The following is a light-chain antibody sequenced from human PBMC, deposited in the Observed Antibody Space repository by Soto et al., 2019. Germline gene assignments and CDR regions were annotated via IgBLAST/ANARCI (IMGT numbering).Light chain of an antibody. Sequence: DIQMTQSPSSVSASVGDRVTITCRASQGISSWLAWYQQKPGKAPNLLIHTASSLQSGVPSRFSGNESRTDFTLTISRLQHEDFATYYWQQANSFPLTFGGGTKVEIK. V-gene: IGKV1-12*01. CDR2: TAS. CDR3: QQANSFPLT. J-gene: IGKJ4*01. CDR1: QGISSW.